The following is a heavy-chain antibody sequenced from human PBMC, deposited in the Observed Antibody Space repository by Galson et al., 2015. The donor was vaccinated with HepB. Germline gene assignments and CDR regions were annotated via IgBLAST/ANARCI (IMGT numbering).Heavy chain of an antibody. CDR2: IITDGRNT. CDR3: ARGGSSRVDY. CDR1: GFTFSSYW. D-gene: IGHD6-6*01. Sequence: SLRLSCAASGFTFSSYWMHWVRQAPGKGLVWVSRIITDGRNTHYADSVKGRFTISRDNAKNTLYLQMNSLTAEDTAVYYCARGGSSRVDYWGQGTLVTVSS. V-gene: IGHV3-74*01. J-gene: IGHJ4*02.